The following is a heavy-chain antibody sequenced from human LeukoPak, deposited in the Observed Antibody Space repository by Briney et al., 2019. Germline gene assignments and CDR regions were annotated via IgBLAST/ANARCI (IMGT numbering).Heavy chain of an antibody. J-gene: IGHJ4*02. CDR2: INEDGSTT. D-gene: IGHD1-7*01. Sequence: GGSLRLSCAASGFTFSSNWMHWVRQAPGKGLVWVSRINEDGSTTNYADSVKGRFTISRDNSKNTLYLQMNSLRAEDTAVYYCARGGLELDYWGQGTLVTVSS. CDR3: ARGGLELDY. V-gene: IGHV3-74*01. CDR1: GFTFSSNW.